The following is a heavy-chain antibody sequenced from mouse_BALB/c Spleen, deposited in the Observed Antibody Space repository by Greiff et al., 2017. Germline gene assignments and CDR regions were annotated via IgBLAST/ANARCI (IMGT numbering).Heavy chain of an antibody. J-gene: IGHJ3*01. CDR3: ARWVPFAY. CDR1: GYSFTSYW. V-gene: IGHV1S127*01. CDR2: IDPSDSET. Sequence: QVQLQQSGAELMKPGASVKISCKASGYSFTSYWMHWVKQRPGQGLEWIGMIDPSDSETRLNQKFKDKATLTVDKSSSTAYMQLSSPTSEDSAVYYCARWVPFAYWGQGTLVTVSA.